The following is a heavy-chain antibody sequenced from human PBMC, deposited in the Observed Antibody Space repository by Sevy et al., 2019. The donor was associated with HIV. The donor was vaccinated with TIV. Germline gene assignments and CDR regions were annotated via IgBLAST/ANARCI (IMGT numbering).Heavy chain of an antibody. J-gene: IGHJ4*02. D-gene: IGHD5-18*01. V-gene: IGHV3-21*01. CDR3: ARTGSHGYDL. Sequence: GGSLRLSCAASGFTSSDYSMNWVRQAPGKGLEWVSFIRRSSIQVTYADSVKGRFTVYTDSAKNLLYLQMNSLRAKDTAFYYCARTGSHGYDLWGQGTLVTVSS. CDR2: IRRSSIQV. CDR1: GFTSSDYS.